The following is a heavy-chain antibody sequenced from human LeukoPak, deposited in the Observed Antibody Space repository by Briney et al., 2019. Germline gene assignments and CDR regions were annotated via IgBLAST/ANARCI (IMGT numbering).Heavy chain of an antibody. CDR1: GFTFSSCW. V-gene: IGHV3-7*01. CDR3: ATGRSCTTCYLPDY. D-gene: IGHD2-2*01. Sequence: GGSLRLSCAASGFTFSSCWMSWVRQVPGKGLEWVANINQDGGEKYYVDSVKGRFSISRDNAKNSLYLQMNSLRAEDTAVYHCATGRSCTTCYLPDYWGQGTLVTVSS. J-gene: IGHJ4*02. CDR2: INQDGGEK.